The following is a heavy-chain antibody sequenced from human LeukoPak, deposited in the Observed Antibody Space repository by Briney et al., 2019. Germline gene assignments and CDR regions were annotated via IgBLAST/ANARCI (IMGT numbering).Heavy chain of an antibody. CDR1: GFTFSSYW. V-gene: IGHV3-74*01. J-gene: IGHJ4*02. D-gene: IGHD6-19*01. CDR2: INGDGSTK. CDR3: ARARIAVAGALTAFDY. Sequence: GGSLRLSCAASGFTFSSYWMHWVRQAPGKGLVWVSRINGDGSTKNYADSVKGRFTISRDNARYSLYLQMNSLRVEDTAVYYCARARIAVAGALTAFDYWGQGTLVTVSS.